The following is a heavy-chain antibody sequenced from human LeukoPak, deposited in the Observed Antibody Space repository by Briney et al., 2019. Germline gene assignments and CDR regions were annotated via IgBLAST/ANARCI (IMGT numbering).Heavy chain of an antibody. Sequence: SVKVSCKASGGTFSSYAISWVRQAPGQGLEWMGGIIPIFGTANYAQKFQGRVTITADESTSTAYTELSSLRSEDTAVYYCARESRSYSGSYPPFDYWGQGTLVTVSS. CDR1: GGTFSSYA. D-gene: IGHD1-26*01. CDR3: ARESRSYSGSYPPFDY. J-gene: IGHJ4*02. CDR2: IIPIFGTA. V-gene: IGHV1-69*01.